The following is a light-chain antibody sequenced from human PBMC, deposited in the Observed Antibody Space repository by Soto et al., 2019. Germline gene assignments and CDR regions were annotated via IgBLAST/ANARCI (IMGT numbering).Light chain of an antibody. CDR3: SSYTRSSPLGVV. CDR1: SSDVGDYNY. Sequence: QSALTQPASVSGSPGQSITISCTGTSSDVGDYNYVSWYQQYPGKAPKLMIYDVSNRPSGVSNRFSGSKSGNTASLTISGLQAEDEADYYCSSYTRSSPLGVVFGGGTKVTVL. CDR2: DVS. V-gene: IGLV2-14*01. J-gene: IGLJ2*01.